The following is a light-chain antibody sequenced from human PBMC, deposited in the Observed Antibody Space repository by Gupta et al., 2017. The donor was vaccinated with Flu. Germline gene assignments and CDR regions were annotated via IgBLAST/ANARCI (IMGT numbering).Light chain of an antibody. Sequence: QPALTQPAPLSGSPGPSITISFTGTSSDIGAYNYVSWYQQYPGKVPKLLIYEVSYRPSGISDRFSGSKSGNTASLTISGLQADDEADYYCSSYTGSVTVFGGGTKLTVL. V-gene: IGLV2-14*01. CDR1: SSDIGAYNY. CDR3: SSYTGSVTV. CDR2: EVS. J-gene: IGLJ3*02.